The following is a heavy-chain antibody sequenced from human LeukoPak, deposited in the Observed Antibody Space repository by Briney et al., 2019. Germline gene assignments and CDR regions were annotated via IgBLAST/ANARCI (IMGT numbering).Heavy chain of an antibody. Sequence: ASVKVSCKASGYTFTSYGISWVRQAPGQGLEWMGGISAYNGNTNYAQKLQGRVTMTTDTSTSTAYMELRSLRSDDTAVYYCARSVGAYSSSAFDYWGQGTLVTVSS. D-gene: IGHD6-13*01. V-gene: IGHV1-18*01. CDR3: ARSVGAYSSSAFDY. CDR2: ISAYNGNT. CDR1: GYTFTSYG. J-gene: IGHJ4*02.